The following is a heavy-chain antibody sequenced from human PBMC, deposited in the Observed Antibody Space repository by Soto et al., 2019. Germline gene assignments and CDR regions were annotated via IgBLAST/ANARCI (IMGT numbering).Heavy chain of an antibody. D-gene: IGHD3-22*01. J-gene: IGHJ6*02. Sequence: ASVKVSCKASGYIFTSYYLHWVRQAPGQGLEWMGWINPFDGSRMFAQSFQGRVTFTRDTSTSTVYMELSGLRSDDTAVYYCARALDYYDSSGYYHHHYYYGMHVRGQATTVTGSS. CDR3: ARALDYYDSSGYYHHHYYYGMHV. V-gene: IGHV1-46*01. CDR1: GYIFTSYY. CDR2: INPFDGSR.